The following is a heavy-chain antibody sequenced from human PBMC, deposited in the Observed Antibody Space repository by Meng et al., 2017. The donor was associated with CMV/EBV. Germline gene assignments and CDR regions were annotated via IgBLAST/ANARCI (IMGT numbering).Heavy chain of an antibody. Sequence: SFSGYYWSWIRQPPGKGLEWIEEINHSGSTNYNPSLKSRVTISVDTSKNQFSLKLSSVTAADTAVYYCARGGHYCSSTSCSPLYYFDYWGQGTLVTVSS. V-gene: IGHV4-34*01. CDR2: INHSGST. CDR1: SFSGYY. D-gene: IGHD2-2*01. J-gene: IGHJ4*02. CDR3: ARGGHYCSSTSCSPLYYFDY.